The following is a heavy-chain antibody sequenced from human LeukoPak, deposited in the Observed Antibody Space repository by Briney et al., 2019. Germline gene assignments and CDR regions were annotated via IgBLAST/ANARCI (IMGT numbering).Heavy chain of an antibody. CDR2: IYYSGST. Sequence: PSETLSLTCTVSGGSISSSSYYWGWIRQPPGKGLEWIGSIYYSGSTYYNPSLKSRVTISVHTSKNQFSLKLSSVTAADTAMYYRARHIYYGSGSHLESGWFDPWGQGTLVTVSS. D-gene: IGHD3-10*01. CDR1: GGSISSSSYY. CDR3: ARHIYYGSGSHLESGWFDP. V-gene: IGHV4-39*01. J-gene: IGHJ5*02.